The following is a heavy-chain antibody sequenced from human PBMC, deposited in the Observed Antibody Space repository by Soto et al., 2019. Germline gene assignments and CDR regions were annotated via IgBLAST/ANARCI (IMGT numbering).Heavy chain of an antibody. CDR1: GCSISSYY. Sequence: QVQLQESGPGLVKPSETLSLTCTVSGCSISSYYWSWIRQPAGKGLEWIGRIYTSGSTNYNPTRKSRVTMSVETSKNQFSLKLSSVDAADTAVYYCAGEDCSSNSCHIGWFDPWGQGTLVTVSS. CDR2: IYTSGST. CDR3: AGEDCSSNSCHIGWFDP. V-gene: IGHV4-4*07. J-gene: IGHJ5*02. D-gene: IGHD2-2*01.